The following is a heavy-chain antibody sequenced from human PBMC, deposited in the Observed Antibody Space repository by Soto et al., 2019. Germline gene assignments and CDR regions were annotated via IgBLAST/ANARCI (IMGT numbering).Heavy chain of an antibody. J-gene: IGHJ6*02. CDR2: IRSKANSYAT. CDR1: GFTFSGSA. D-gene: IGHD3-3*01. V-gene: IGHV3-73*01. CDR3: TRHDSNYDFWSGSPPRYGMDV. Sequence: GVSLRLSCAASGFTFSGSAMHWVRQASGKGLEWVGRIRSKANSYATAYAASVKGRFTISRDDSKNTAYLQMNSLKTEDTAVYYCTRHDSNYDFWSGSPPRYGMDVWGQGT.